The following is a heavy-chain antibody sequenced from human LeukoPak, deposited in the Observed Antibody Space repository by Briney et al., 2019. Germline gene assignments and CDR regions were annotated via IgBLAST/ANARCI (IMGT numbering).Heavy chain of an antibody. Sequence: SETLSLTCTVSGGSISSYYWSWIRQPPGKGLEWIGYIYYSGSTNYNPSLKSRVTISVDTSKNQFSLKLSSVTAADTAVYYCAREYCSSTSCSLGIWGQGTMVTVSS. D-gene: IGHD2-2*01. CDR1: GGSISSYY. J-gene: IGHJ3*02. CDR3: AREYCSSTSCSLGI. V-gene: IGHV4-59*01. CDR2: IYYSGST.